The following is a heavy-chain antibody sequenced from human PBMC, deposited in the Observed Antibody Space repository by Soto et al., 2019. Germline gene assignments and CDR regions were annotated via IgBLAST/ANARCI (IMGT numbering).Heavy chain of an antibody. D-gene: IGHD4-17*01. CDR1: GYSISSGYY. CDR3: ASRLLYGDYGQLWGLEV. Sequence: PSETLSLTCAVSGYSISSGYYWGWIRQPPGKGLEWIGSIYHSGSTYYNPSLKSRVTISVDTSKKQFYMKMSSVTAADTAVYYCASRLLYGDYGQLWGLEVWGQGTTVT. J-gene: IGHJ6*02. CDR2: IYHSGST. V-gene: IGHV4-38-2*01.